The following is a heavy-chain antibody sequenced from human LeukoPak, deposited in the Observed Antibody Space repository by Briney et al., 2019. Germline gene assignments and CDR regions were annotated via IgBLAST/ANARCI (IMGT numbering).Heavy chain of an antibody. J-gene: IGHJ4*02. V-gene: IGHV4-34*01. CDR1: GGPFSGYY. CDR3: ARVGGGYSDGYELLGPPFFDY. Sequence: PSGPLSLPCAVHGGPFSGYYWSWIRPPPGKGLEWIGEINHRGGTNYNPSPQRRVSLSVDTSKEPFSLKMSSVTAADTAVYYCARVGGGYSDGYELLGPPFFDYCGQGTLVTVSS. CDR2: INHRGGT. D-gene: IGHD5-18*01.